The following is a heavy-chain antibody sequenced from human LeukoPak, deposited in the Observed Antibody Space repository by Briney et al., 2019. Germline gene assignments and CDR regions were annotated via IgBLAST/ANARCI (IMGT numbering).Heavy chain of an antibody. J-gene: IGHJ4*02. CDR2: IVGSAGNT. Sequence: GGSLRLSCAASGFTFSNFPVSWVRQTPGKRLEWVSAIVGSAGNTHYADSVKGRFTISRDTSKNTVYLQMNSLRAEDTAVYFCASRPPPPGIYSPWDYWGQGTLVTVSS. CDR3: ASRPPPPGIYSPWDY. CDR1: GFTFSNFP. V-gene: IGHV3-23*01. D-gene: IGHD1-26*01.